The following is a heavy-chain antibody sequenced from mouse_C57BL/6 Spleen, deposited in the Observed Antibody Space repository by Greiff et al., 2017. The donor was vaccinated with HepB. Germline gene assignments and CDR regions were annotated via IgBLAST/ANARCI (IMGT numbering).Heavy chain of an antibody. CDR3: ERVYYYGSTYYFDY. D-gene: IGHD1-1*01. CDR2: ICDGGSYT. V-gene: IGHV5-4*01. J-gene: IGHJ2*01. CDR1: GFTFSSFA. Sequence: DVQLVESGGGLVKPGGSLKLSCAASGFTFSSFAMSWVRQTPEKRLEWVATICDGGSYTYYPDNVKGRYPIPRDNAKNNLYLQMSHLKSEDTAMYYCERVYYYGSTYYFDYWGQGTTLTVSS.